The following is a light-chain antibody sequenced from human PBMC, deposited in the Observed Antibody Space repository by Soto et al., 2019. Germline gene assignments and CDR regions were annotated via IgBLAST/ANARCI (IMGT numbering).Light chain of an antibody. V-gene: IGKV3D-15*01. J-gene: IGKJ1*01. CDR1: QSIFSN. CDR2: GAS. Sequence: EVMLTQSPGTLSLSPGERATLSCRASQSIFSNYLAWYQQKSGQAPRLLIYGASNRATGIPDRFSGSGSGTEFTLTISSLQSEDFAVYYCQQYNNWPPWTFGQGTKVEIK. CDR3: QQYNNWPPWT.